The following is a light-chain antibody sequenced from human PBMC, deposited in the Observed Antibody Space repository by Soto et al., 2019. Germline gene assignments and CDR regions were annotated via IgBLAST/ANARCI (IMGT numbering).Light chain of an antibody. J-gene: IGLJ1*01. CDR2: EGS. CDR1: SSDVGTYKY. Sequence: QSALAQPASVSGSPGQSITISCTGTSSDVGTYKYVSWYQQHPGKAPKLMIYEGSKRPSGVSNRFSGFKSGNTASLTISGLQAEDEADYYCCSYAGSSTYVFGTGTKVTVL. V-gene: IGLV2-23*01. CDR3: CSYAGSSTYV.